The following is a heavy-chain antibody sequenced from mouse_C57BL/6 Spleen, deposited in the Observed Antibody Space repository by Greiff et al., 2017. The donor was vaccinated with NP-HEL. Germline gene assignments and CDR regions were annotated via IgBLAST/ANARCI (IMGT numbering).Heavy chain of an antibody. Sequence: DVHLVESGGGLVKPGGSLKLSCAASGFTFSSYAMSWVRQTPEKRLEWVATISDGGSYTYYPDNVKGRFTISRDNAKNNLYLQMSHLKSEDTAMYYCAAYVLFAYWGQGTLVTVSA. V-gene: IGHV5-4*01. CDR2: ISDGGSYT. J-gene: IGHJ3*01. CDR3: AAYVLFAY. CDR1: GFTFSSYA.